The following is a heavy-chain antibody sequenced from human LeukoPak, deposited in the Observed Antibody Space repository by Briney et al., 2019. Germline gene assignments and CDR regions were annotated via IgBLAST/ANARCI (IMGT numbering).Heavy chain of an antibody. D-gene: IGHD6-6*01. CDR2: ISAYNGNT. V-gene: IGHV1-18*01. Sequence: GASVKVSCKASGYSFTTYGISWVRQAPGQGLEWMGWISAYNGNTNYAQKLQGRVTMTTDTSTSTAYMELRSLIYDDTAVYYCARDMIAARPNWFDPWGQGTLVTVSS. J-gene: IGHJ5*02. CDR3: ARDMIAARPNWFDP. CDR1: GYSFTTYG.